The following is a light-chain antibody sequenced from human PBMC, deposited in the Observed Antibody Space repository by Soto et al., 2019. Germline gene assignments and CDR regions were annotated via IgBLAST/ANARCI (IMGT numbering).Light chain of an antibody. CDR1: SSDVGSYNL. Sequence: QSALTQPASVSGSPGQSITISCTGTSSDVGSYNLVSWYQQHPGKAPKLMIYEGNKRPSGVSNRFSGSKSANTASLTISGLQTDDEADYYCGSYAGTNTFVVGTGTKLTVL. V-gene: IGLV2-23*01. J-gene: IGLJ1*01. CDR3: GSYAGTNTFV. CDR2: EGN.